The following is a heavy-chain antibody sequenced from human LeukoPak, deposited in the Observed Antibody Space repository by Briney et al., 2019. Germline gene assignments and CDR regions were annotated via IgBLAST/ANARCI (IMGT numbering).Heavy chain of an antibody. CDR3: ATRTPLIRGIIRTYFYLGMDV. J-gene: IGHJ6*02. Sequence: PSETLSLTCTVSGGSISSNDYYWDWIRQPPGMGLEYIGSIYYSGSTYYNPSLKSRVTISVDTSKNQFSLKLSSVTAADTAVYYCATRTPLIRGIIRTYFYLGMDVWGQGTTVIVSS. CDR2: IYYSGST. V-gene: IGHV4-39*01. D-gene: IGHD3-10*01. CDR1: GGSISSNDYY.